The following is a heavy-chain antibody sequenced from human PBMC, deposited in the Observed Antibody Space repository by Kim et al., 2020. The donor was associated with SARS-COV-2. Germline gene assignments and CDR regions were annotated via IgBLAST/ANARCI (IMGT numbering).Heavy chain of an antibody. D-gene: IGHD4-17*01. V-gene: IGHV1-46*01. Sequence: ASVKVSCMASGYTFTSYYMHWVRQAPGQGLEWMGIINPSGGSTSYAQKFQGRVTMTRDTSTSTVYMELSSLRSEDTAVYYCARDFTVTTNSDYYYYGMDVWGQGTTVTISS. CDR1: GYTFTSYY. CDR2: INPSGGST. J-gene: IGHJ6*02. CDR3: ARDFTVTTNSDYYYYGMDV.